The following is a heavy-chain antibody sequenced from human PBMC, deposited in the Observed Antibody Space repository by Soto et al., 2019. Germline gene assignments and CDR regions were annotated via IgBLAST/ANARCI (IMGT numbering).Heavy chain of an antibody. Sequence: QVQLVESGGGVVQPGRSLRLPCAASGFTFNSYAMHWVRQAPGKGLEWVAVISYDGRNKSYTDSVKGRFIISRDNSKNTVYLQMNSLRVEDTAVYYCARDPHYYDSSGYYFDWYFDLWGRVTLVTVAS. CDR3: ARDPHYYDSSGYYFDWYFDL. CDR2: ISYDGRNK. V-gene: IGHV3-30*04. J-gene: IGHJ2*01. D-gene: IGHD3-22*01. CDR1: GFTFNSYA.